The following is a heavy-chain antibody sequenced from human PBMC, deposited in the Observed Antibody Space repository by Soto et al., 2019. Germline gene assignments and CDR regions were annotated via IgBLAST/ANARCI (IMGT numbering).Heavy chain of an antibody. CDR1: GYSISSGYY. CDR3: ARDGLAYCSSTSCYTDGMDV. CDR2: IYHSGST. D-gene: IGHD2-2*02. J-gene: IGHJ6*02. V-gene: IGHV4-38-2*02. Sequence: PSETLSLTCAVSGYSISSGYYWGWNRQPPGKGLEWIGSIYHSGSTYYNPSLKSRVTISVDTSKNQFSLKLSSVTAADTAVDYCARDGLAYCSSTSCYTDGMDVWGQGTTVTVS.